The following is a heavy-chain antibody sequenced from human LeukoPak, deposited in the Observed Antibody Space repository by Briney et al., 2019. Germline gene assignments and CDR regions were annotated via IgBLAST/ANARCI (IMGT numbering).Heavy chain of an antibody. CDR2: ISGSIGST. CDR1: GFTFSNYA. J-gene: IGHJ4*02. Sequence: GGSLRLSCVATGFTFSNYATSWVRQAPGKGLEWVSLISGSIGSTSYAGSVKGRFTISRDTSKNTLYLQMNSLRAEDTAIYYCAKGMTTVTTRSPLDYWGQGTLVTVSS. CDR3: AKGMTTVTTRSPLDY. V-gene: IGHV3-23*01. D-gene: IGHD4-17*01.